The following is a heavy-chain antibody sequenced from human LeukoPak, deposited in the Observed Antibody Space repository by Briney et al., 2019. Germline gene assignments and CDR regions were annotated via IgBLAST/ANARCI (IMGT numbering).Heavy chain of an antibody. CDR2: IRFDGSNK. Sequence: PGGSLRLSCAASGFIFSSYGLHWVRQAPGKGLEWVAFIRFDGSNKYYADSVKGRFTISRDNSKNTLYLQMNSPRPEDTAVYYCARDFAKPNWYFDLWGRGTLVTVSS. J-gene: IGHJ2*01. V-gene: IGHV3-30*02. CDR3: ARDFAKPNWYFDL. CDR1: GFIFSSYG.